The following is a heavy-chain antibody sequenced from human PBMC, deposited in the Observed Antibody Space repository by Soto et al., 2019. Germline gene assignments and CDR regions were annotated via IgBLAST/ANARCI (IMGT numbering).Heavy chain of an antibody. J-gene: IGHJ4*02. CDR3: ARDKRVVVAATPNYYFDY. V-gene: IGHV1-18*04. D-gene: IGHD2-15*01. CDR1: GYTFTSYG. CDR2: ISAYNGNT. Sequence: ASVKVSCKASGYTFTSYGISWVRQAPGQGLEWMGWISAYNGNTDYAQKLQGRVTMTTDTSTSTAYMELRSLRSDDTAVYYCARDKRVVVAATPNYYFDYWGQGTLVTVSS.